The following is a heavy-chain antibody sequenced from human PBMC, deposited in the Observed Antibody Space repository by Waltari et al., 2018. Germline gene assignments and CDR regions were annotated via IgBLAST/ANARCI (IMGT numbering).Heavy chain of an antibody. Sequence: QLQLQESGPGLVKHSETLSLTCTVSGGSISSSSYYWGWIRQPPGKGLEWIGSIYYSGSTYYNPSLKSRVTISVDTSKNQFSLKLSSVTAADTAMYYCARRPITMVRGVMYGMDVWGQGTTVTVSS. CDR2: IYYSGST. V-gene: IGHV4-39*07. J-gene: IGHJ6*02. CDR3: ARRPITMVRGVMYGMDV. CDR1: GGSISSSSYY. D-gene: IGHD3-10*01.